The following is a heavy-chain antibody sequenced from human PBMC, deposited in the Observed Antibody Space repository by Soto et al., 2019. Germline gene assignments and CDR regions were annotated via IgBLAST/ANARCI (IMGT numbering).Heavy chain of an antibody. CDR3: ARVSTALIKSAFDI. CDR1: GGTFSSYA. V-gene: IGHV1-69*06. Sequence: QVQLVQSGAEVKKPGSSVKVSCKASGGTFSSYAISWVRQAPGQGLEWMGGIIPIFGTANYAQKFQGRVTITADKSASTAYVGLSSLRSEDTAVYYCARVSTALIKSAFDIWGQGTMVTVSS. CDR2: IIPIFGTA. J-gene: IGHJ3*02. D-gene: IGHD3-10*01.